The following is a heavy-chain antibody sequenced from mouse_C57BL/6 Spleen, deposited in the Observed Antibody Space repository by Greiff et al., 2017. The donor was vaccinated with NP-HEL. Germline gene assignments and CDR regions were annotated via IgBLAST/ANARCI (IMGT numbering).Heavy chain of an antibody. CDR1: GYTFTDYY. CDR2: IYPGSGNT. V-gene: IGHV1-76*01. D-gene: IGHD1-1*01. CDR3: ASGDYYDVYFDY. J-gene: IGHJ2*01. Sequence: VHLVESGAELVRPGASVKLSCKASGYTFTDYYINWVKQRPGQGLEWIARIYPGSGNTYYNEKFKGKATLTAEKSSSTAYMQLSSLTSEDSAVYFCASGDYYDVYFDYWGQGTTLTVSS.